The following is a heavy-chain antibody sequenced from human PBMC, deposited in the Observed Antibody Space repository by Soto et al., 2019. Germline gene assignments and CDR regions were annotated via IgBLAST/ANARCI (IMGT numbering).Heavy chain of an antibody. CDR2: ISYDGSNK. CDR1: GFTFSSYA. D-gene: IGHD6-13*01. CDR3: AKNRAWVYSSSSYDFDY. J-gene: IGHJ4*02. V-gene: IGHV3-30-3*01. Sequence: QVQLVESGGGVVQPGRSLRLSCAASGFTFSSYAMHWVRQAPGKGLEWVAVISYDGSNKYYADSVKGRFTISRDNSKNTLYLQMNSLRAEDTAVYYCAKNRAWVYSSSSYDFDYWGQGTLVTVSS.